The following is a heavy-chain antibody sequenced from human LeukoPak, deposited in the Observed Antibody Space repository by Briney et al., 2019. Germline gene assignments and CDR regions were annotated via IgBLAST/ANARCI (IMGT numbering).Heavy chain of an antibody. Sequence: GGSLRLSCAASGFIFSSYAIHWVRRAPGKGLEYVSGISYDGTGTYYANSVKGRFTISRDNSRNTLYLQMGSLRAEDMAVYYCARVGASGWFAYWGQGTLVTVSS. V-gene: IGHV3-64*01. CDR3: ARVGASGWFAY. D-gene: IGHD6-19*01. CDR1: GFIFSSYA. J-gene: IGHJ5*01. CDR2: ISYDGTGT.